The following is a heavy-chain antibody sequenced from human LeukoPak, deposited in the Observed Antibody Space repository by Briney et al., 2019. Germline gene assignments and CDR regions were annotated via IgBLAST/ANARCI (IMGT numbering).Heavy chain of an antibody. CDR3: AKPSFYDSSGYCFDY. V-gene: IGHV3-23*01. CDR2: ISGSGGST. D-gene: IGHD3-22*01. J-gene: IGHJ4*02. Sequence: GGTLRLSCAASGFTFSSYGMSWVRQAPGKGLEWVSAISGSGGSTYYADSVKGRFTISRDNSKNTLYLQMNSLRAEDTAVYYCAKPSFYDSSGYCFDYWGQGTLVTVSS. CDR1: GFTFSSYG.